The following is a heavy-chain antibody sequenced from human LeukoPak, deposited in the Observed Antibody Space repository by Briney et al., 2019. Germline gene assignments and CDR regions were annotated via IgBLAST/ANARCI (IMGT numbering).Heavy chain of an antibody. D-gene: IGHD3-16*02. CDR2: IYYSGST. CDR3: ARCPYVWGSYRPSHYYMDV. CDR1: GGSISSYY. J-gene: IGHJ6*03. Sequence: SETLSLTCTVSGGSISSYYWSWIRQPPGKGLEWIGYIYYSGSTNYNPSLKSRVTISVDTSNNQFSLELRSVTAADTAVYYCARCPYVWGSYRPSHYYMDVWGKGTTVTVSS. V-gene: IGHV4-59*12.